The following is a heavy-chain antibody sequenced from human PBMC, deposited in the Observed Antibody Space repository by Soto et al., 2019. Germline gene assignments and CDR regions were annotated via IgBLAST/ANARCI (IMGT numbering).Heavy chain of an antibody. CDR1: GFTFSSYW. J-gene: IGHJ4*02. V-gene: IGHV3-7*01. CDR3: ARESGNSWYSFDY. Sequence: GGSLRLSSAASGFTFSSYWMSWVRQAPGKGLEWVANIKQDGSEKYYVDSVKGRFTISRDNAKNSLYLQMNSLRAEDTAVYSCARESGNSWYSFDYWGQGTLVTVSS. CDR2: IKQDGSEK. D-gene: IGHD6-13*01.